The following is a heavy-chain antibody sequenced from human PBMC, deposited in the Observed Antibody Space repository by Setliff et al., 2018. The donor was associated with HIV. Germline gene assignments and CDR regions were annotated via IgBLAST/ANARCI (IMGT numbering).Heavy chain of an antibody. D-gene: IGHD6-13*01. CDR2: IFSSGST. J-gene: IGHJ4*02. Sequence: SETLSLTCSVSGGSMSPYYWSWIRQPPGKGLEWIGYIFSSGSTNYNPSLKSRVTISVDTSKNQFSLRLSSVTAADTAMYDCARHVGISIGGTRGDFDCWGQGTLVTVSS. V-gene: IGHV4-4*09. CDR3: ARHVGISIGGTRGDFDC. CDR1: GGSMSPYY.